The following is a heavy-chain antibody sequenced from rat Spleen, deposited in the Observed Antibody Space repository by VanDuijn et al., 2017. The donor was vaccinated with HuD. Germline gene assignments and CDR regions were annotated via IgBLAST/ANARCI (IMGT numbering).Heavy chain of an antibody. J-gene: IGHJ1*01. CDR2: ISTGGGNT. CDR1: GFTFSNYG. V-gene: IGHV5S13*01. D-gene: IGHD1-6*01. Sequence: EVQLVESDGGLVQPGRSLKLSCAASGFTFSNYGMAWVRQAPTKGLEWIASISTGGGNTYYRDSVKGRFTISRDNAKNTQYLQMDSLRSEDTATYYCARHGMYTTDYYSPYWYFDFWGPGTMVTVSS. CDR3: ARHGMYTTDYYSPYWYFDF.